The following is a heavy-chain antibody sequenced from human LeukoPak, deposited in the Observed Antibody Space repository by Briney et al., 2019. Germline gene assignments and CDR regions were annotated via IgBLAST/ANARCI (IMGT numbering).Heavy chain of an antibody. Sequence: GASVKVSCKASGGTFSSYAISWVRQAPGHGLEWMGGIIPIFGTANYAQKFQGRVTITADESTSTAYMELSSLRSEDTAVYYCARSSLAVAGSVFDYWGQGTLVTVSS. D-gene: IGHD6-19*01. CDR2: IIPIFGTA. V-gene: IGHV1-69*13. CDR3: ARSSLAVAGSVFDY. CDR1: GGTFSSYA. J-gene: IGHJ4*02.